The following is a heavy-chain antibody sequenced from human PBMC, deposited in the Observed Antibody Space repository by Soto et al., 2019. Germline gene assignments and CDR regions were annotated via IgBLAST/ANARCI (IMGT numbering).Heavy chain of an antibody. CDR3: ARDVDTAMVF. D-gene: IGHD5-18*01. V-gene: IGHV3-53*01. CDR2: IYSGGST. CDR1: GFTVSSNY. Sequence: LRLSCAASGFTVSSNYMSWVRRAPGKGLEWVSVIYSGGSTYYADSVKGRFTISRDNSKNTLYLQMNSLRAEDTAVYYCARDVDTAMVFWGQGTLVTVSS. J-gene: IGHJ4*02.